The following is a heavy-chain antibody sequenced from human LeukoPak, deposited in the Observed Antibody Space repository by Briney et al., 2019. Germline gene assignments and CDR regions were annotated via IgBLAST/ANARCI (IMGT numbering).Heavy chain of an antibody. Sequence: SETLSLTCAVSGGSISSYYWSWIRQPPGKGLEWIGYIYYSGSTNYNPPLKSRVTISVDTSKNQFSLKLSSVTAADTAVYYCARDSARYYDYVWGVGFDPWGQGTLVTVSS. J-gene: IGHJ5*02. D-gene: IGHD3-16*01. CDR3: ARDSARYYDYVWGVGFDP. V-gene: IGHV4-59*01. CDR1: GGSISSYY. CDR2: IYYSGST.